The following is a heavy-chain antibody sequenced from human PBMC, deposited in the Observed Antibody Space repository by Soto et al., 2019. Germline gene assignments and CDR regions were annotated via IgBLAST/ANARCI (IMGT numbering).Heavy chain of an antibody. Sequence: ASETLSLTCSVSGGSIRSGDYYWSWTRQPPGKGLEWIGYIYYTGSTYYNPSLKSRLSISVETSKNQFSLKLSSVTAADTAVYYCARAFDDSSGYYGGLGYWGQGTLVTVSS. CDR3: ARAFDDSSGYYGGLGY. D-gene: IGHD3-22*01. J-gene: IGHJ4*02. V-gene: IGHV4-30-4*01. CDR1: GGSIRSGDYY. CDR2: IYYTGST.